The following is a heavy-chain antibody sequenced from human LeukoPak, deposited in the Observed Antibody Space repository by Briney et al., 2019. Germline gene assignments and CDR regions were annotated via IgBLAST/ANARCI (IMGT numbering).Heavy chain of an antibody. CDR3: AIDVAAAAGGFDP. J-gene: IGHJ5*02. Sequence: GGSLRLSCAASGFAFSSYAMSWVRQAPGKGLEWVSGISGSGGSTYYADSVKGRLTISRENSKNTLYLQMNSLRAEDTAVYYCAIDVAAAAGGFDPWGQGTLVTVSS. V-gene: IGHV3-23*01. D-gene: IGHD6-13*01. CDR2: ISGSGGST. CDR1: GFAFSSYA.